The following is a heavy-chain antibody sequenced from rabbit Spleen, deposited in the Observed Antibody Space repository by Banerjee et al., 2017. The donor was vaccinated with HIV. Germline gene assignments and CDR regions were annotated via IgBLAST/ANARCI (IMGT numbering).Heavy chain of an antibody. D-gene: IGHD6-1*01. CDR2: IYTGNGKT. CDR1: GFSFSRGYD. V-gene: IGHV1S45*01. Sequence: QEQLVESGGDLVKPGASLTLTCKASGFSFSRGYDMCWVRQAPGKGLEWIGCIYTGNGKTYYASWAKGRFTISKTSSTTVTLQVTSLTAADTATYFCVGDPAGDPTDTGDASFTLWGQGTLVTVS. CDR3: VGDPAGDPTDTGDASFTL. J-gene: IGHJ4*01.